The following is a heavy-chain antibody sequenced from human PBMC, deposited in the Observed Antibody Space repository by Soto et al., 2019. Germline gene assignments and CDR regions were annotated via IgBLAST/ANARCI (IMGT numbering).Heavy chain of an antibody. J-gene: IGHJ4*02. CDR1: GYIFTSHY. D-gene: IGHD6-13*01. CDR2: INPSGAKT. CDR3: ASGSRNPWYAVDY. V-gene: IGHV1-46*04. Sequence: QVQLVQSGAEVQKPGASVKVSCKASGYIFTSHYIHWVRQAPGQGLQWMGLINPSGAKTSYAEKLKGRVALPRDTNTGTVYLELSSLRYEETAVYYCASGSRNPWYAVDYWGQGPLVTISS.